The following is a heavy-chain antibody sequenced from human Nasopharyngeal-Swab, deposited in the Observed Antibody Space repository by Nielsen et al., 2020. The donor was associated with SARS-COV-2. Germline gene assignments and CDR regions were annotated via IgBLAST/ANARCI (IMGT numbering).Heavy chain of an antibody. CDR3: ARALGYCSGGSCPLWYYGMDV. D-gene: IGHD2-15*01. V-gene: IGHV4-4*02. J-gene: IGHJ6*02. CDR2: IYHSGST. Sequence: WIRQPPGKGLEWIGEIYHSGSTNYNPSLKSRVTISVGRSKNQFSLKLSSVTAADTAVYYCARALGYCSGGSCPLWYYGMDVWGQGTTVTVSS.